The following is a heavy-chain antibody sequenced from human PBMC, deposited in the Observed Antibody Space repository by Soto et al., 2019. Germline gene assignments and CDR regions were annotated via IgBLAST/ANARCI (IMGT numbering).Heavy chain of an antibody. Sequence: ASVKVSCKASGYTFTRYGISWVRQAPGQGLEWMGWISAYNGNTNYAQKLQGRVTMTTDTSTSTAYMELRSLRSDDTAVYYCARVVAYCSGGSCKSYWFDPRGARTLV. D-gene: IGHD2-15*01. J-gene: IGHJ5*02. CDR2: ISAYNGNT. CDR3: ARVVAYCSGGSCKSYWFDP. CDR1: GYTFTRYG. V-gene: IGHV1-18*01.